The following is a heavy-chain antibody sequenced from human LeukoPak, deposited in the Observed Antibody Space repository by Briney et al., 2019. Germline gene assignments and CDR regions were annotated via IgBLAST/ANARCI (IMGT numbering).Heavy chain of an antibody. J-gene: IGHJ4*02. CDR1: GFNFSSYS. D-gene: IGHD6-13*01. CDR3: ARSHSSSWYYFDY. V-gene: IGHV3-21*01. CDR2: ISSSSSYI. Sequence: GGSLRLSCAASGFNFSSYSMNWVRPAPGKGREWVSSISSSSSYIYYPDSVKGRFTISRDNAKNSLYLQMNSLRAEDTAVYYCARSHSSSWYYFDYWGQGTLVTVSS.